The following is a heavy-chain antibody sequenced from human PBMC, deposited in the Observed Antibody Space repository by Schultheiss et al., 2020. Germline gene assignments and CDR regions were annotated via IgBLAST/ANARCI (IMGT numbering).Heavy chain of an antibody. CDR2: INHSGST. CDR1: GGSISSGGYY. V-gene: IGHV4-30-2*01. D-gene: IGHD3-3*01. J-gene: IGHJ5*02. Sequence: SETLSLTCAVSGGSISSGGYYWSWIRQHPGKGLEWIGEINHSGSTNYNPSLKSRVTISVDRSKNQFSLKLSSVTAADTAVYYCARGLITIFGVVTARFDPWGQGTLVTVSS. CDR3: ARGLITIFGVVTARFDP.